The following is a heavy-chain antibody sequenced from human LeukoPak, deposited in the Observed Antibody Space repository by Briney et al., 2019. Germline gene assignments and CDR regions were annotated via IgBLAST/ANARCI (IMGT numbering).Heavy chain of an antibody. J-gene: IGHJ4*02. CDR3: ARGWPHDY. V-gene: IGHV3-21*01. CDR1: GFTFSSYS. Sequence: GGSLRLSCAASGFTFSSYSMNWVRQAPGKGLEWVSSISSSSSYIYYVDSVKGRFTISRDNAKNSLYLQMNSLRAEDTAVYYCARGWPHDYWGQGTLVTVSS. D-gene: IGHD2-15*01. CDR2: ISSSSSYI.